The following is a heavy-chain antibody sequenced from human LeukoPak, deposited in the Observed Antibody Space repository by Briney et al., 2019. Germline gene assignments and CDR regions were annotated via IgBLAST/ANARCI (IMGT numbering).Heavy chain of an antibody. CDR2: IYYSGST. D-gene: IGHD2-8*02. V-gene: IGHV4-39*02. Sequence: SEPLSLTCTVSGGSISSSSYCWGWIREPPGKGLEWIGSIYYSGSTYYNPSLKSRVTISVDTSKNQFSLKLSSVAAADAAVYYCARDLVGTGMDVWGQGTTVTVSS. J-gene: IGHJ6*02. CDR3: ARDLVGTGMDV. CDR1: GGSISSSSYC.